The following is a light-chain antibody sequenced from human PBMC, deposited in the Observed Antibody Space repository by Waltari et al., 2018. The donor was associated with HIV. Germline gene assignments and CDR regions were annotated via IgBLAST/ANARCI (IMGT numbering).Light chain of an antibody. CDR1: NIGIKT. J-gene: IGLJ2*01. Sequence: SYVLTQAPSVSVAPGQAASITCGGNNIGIKTVHWYQQKPGQAPVLVVYDDTDRPSGIPERFSGSNSGNTATLTISRVEAGDEVDYYCQVWDESSEHVVFGGGTKVTVL. V-gene: IGLV3-21*02. CDR3: QVWDESSEHVV. CDR2: DDT.